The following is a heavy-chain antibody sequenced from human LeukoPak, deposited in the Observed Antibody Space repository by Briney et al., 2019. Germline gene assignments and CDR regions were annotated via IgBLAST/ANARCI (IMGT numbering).Heavy chain of an antibody. CDR3: ARGGYDFWSAQRHDAFDI. Sequence: SGGSLRLSCAASGFTFSSYAMHWVRQAPGKGLEWLAVISYDGSNKYYADSVKGRFTISRDNSKNTLYLQMNSLRAEDTAVYYCARGGYDFWSAQRHDAFDIWGQGTMVTVSS. CDR2: ISYDGSNK. CDR1: GFTFSSYA. D-gene: IGHD3-3*01. V-gene: IGHV3-30-3*01. J-gene: IGHJ3*02.